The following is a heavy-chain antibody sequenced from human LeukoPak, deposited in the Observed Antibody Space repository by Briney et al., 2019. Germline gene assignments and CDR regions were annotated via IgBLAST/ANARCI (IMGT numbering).Heavy chain of an antibody. V-gene: IGHV4-4*07. J-gene: IGHJ5*02. CDR2: IYSSGST. CDR1: GGSISSYY. CDR3: ARVGSSGWYTWFDP. D-gene: IGHD6-19*01. Sequence: SETLSLTCTVSGGSISSYYWSWIRQPAGKGLEWIGRIYSSGSTNYNPSLKSRVTMSVDTSTNQFSLRLSSVTAADTAVYYCARVGSSGWYTWFDPWGQGTLVTVSS.